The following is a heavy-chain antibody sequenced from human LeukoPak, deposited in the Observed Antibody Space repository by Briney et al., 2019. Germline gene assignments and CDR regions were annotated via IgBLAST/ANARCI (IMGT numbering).Heavy chain of an antibody. D-gene: IGHD2-21*02. J-gene: IGHJ4*02. Sequence: GGSLRLSCAASGFTFSTYSMNWVRQAPGKGLEGVAVMSYDGSNKYYADSVKGRFTVSRDNSKNTLYLQMNSLRAEDTAVYYCARDGDSDYIFSYYFDYWGQGTLVTVSS. V-gene: IGHV3-30*03. CDR3: ARDGDSDYIFSYYFDY. CDR2: MSYDGSNK. CDR1: GFTFSTYS.